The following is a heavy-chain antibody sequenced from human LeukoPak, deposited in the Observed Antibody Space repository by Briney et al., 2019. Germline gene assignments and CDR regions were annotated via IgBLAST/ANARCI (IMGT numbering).Heavy chain of an antibody. J-gene: IGHJ4*02. Sequence: PSETLSLTCAVYGGSFSGYYWSWIRQPPGKGLEWIGEINHSGSTNYNPSLKSRVTISVDTSKNQFSLKLSSVTAADTAVYYCARYSGSYYEVDYWGQGTLVTVSS. V-gene: IGHV4-34*01. CDR3: ARYSGSYYEVDY. D-gene: IGHD1-26*01. CDR2: INHSGST. CDR1: GGSFSGYY.